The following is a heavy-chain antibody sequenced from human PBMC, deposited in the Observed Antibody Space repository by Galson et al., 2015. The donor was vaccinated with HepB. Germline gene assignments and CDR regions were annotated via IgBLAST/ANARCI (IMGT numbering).Heavy chain of an antibody. CDR3: AKDRYYSDSSGHYYTSDFFDS. CDR1: GFTFSPYA. J-gene: IGHJ4*02. CDR2: ISGSGRGT. Sequence: SLRLSCAASGFTFSPYAMNWVRQTPGKGLEWVSSISGSGRGTYYADSVKGRFTISRDNSNNMLYLQMKALRAEDTALYYCAKDRYYSDSSGHYYTSDFFDSWGQGTQVTVSS. D-gene: IGHD3-22*01. V-gene: IGHV3-23*01.